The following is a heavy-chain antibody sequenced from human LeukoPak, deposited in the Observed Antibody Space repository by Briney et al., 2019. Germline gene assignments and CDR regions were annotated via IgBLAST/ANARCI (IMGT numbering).Heavy chain of an antibody. V-gene: IGHV1-69*04. CDR3: ARDQLYYYGSGSYYWFDP. CDR2: IIPILGIA. Sequence: SVKVSCKASGGTFSSYAISWVRQAPGQGLEWMGRIIPILGIANYAQKFQGRVTITADKSTSTAYMELSSLRSEDTAVYYCARDQLYYYGSGSYYWFDPWGQGTLVTVSS. D-gene: IGHD3-10*01. J-gene: IGHJ5*02. CDR1: GGTFSSYA.